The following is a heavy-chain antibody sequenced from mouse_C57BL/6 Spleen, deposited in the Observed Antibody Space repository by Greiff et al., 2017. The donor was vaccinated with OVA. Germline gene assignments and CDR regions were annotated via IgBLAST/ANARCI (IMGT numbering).Heavy chain of an antibody. CDR3: ARRDYYGSSPFDY. CDR2: INPNNGGT. CDR1: GYTFTDYN. J-gene: IGHJ2*01. D-gene: IGHD1-1*01. V-gene: IGHV1-18*01. Sequence: EVQLVESGPELVKPGASVKIPCKASGYTFTDYNMDWVKQSHGKSLEWIGDINPNNGGTIYNQKFKGKATLTVDKSSSTAYMELRSLTSEDTAVYYCARRDYYGSSPFDYWGQGTTLTVSS.